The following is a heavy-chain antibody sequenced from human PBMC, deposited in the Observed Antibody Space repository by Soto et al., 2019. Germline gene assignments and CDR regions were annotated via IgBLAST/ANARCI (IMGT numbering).Heavy chain of an antibody. D-gene: IGHD6-13*01. CDR3: ARDGLAAAGMDWFDP. V-gene: IGHV1-69*06. CDR1: GGTFSSYA. J-gene: IGHJ5*02. CDR2: IFPIFGTA. Sequence: SVKVSCKASGGTFSSYAISWVRQAPGQGLEWMGGIFPIFGTANYAQKFQGRVTITADKSTSTAYMELSSLRSEDTAVYYCARDGLAAAGMDWFDPWGQGTLVTVSS.